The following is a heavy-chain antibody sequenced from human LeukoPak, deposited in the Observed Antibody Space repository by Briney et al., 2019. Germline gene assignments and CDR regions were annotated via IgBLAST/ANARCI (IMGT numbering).Heavy chain of an antibody. CDR3: ARDYSGSYGY. CDR1: GFTFSSYS. V-gene: IGHV3-21*01. J-gene: IGHJ4*02. CDR2: ISSSSSYI. D-gene: IGHD1-26*01. Sequence: GGSLRLSCAASGFTFSSYSMNWVRQAPGQGLEWVSSISSSSSYIFYADSVKGRFTISRDNAKNSLYLQMNSLRAEDTAVYYCARDYSGSYGYWGQGTLVTVSS.